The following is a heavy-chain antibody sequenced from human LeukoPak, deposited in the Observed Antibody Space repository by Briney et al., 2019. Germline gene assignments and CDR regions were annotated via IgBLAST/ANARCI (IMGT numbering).Heavy chain of an antibody. CDR3: SRSLNY. J-gene: IGHJ4*02. CDR1: GFTFGRSW. V-gene: IGHV3-7*01. Sequence: GGSLRLSCAASGFTFGRSWMDWVRQAPGKGLEWVANIKEDGSETYYVDSAKGRFTVSRDNAKSSLYLQMDRVRVEDTAIYYCSRSLNYWGQGILVTVSS. CDR2: IKEDGSET.